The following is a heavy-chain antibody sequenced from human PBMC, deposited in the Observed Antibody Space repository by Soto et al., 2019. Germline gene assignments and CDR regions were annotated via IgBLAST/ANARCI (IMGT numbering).Heavy chain of an antibody. J-gene: IGHJ4*02. CDR1: GFTFSSYG. CDR3: APWFGAFDY. Sequence: QVQLVESGGGVVQPGRSLRLSCAASGFTFSSYGMHWVRQAPGKGLEWVAVISYDGSNKYYADSVKGRFTISRDNSKNTLYLQMNSLRAEDTAVYYCAPWFGAFDYWGQGTQVTVSS. V-gene: IGHV3-30*03. D-gene: IGHD3-10*01. CDR2: ISYDGSNK.